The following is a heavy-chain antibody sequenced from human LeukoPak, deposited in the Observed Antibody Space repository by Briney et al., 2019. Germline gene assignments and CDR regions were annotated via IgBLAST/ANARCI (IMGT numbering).Heavy chain of an antibody. J-gene: IGHJ5*02. V-gene: IGHV4-34*01. CDR3: ARNWFDP. CDR2: INHSEST. Sequence: PSETLYLTCAVYGGSFSGYYWSWIRQPPGQGLEWIGEINHSESTNYNPSLKSRVTISVDTSKDQFSLKLSSVPAADTAVYYCARNWFDPWGQGTLVTVSS. CDR1: GGSFSGYY.